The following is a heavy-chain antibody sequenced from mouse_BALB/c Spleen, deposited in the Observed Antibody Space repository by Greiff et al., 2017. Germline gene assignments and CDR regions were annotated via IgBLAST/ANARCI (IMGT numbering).Heavy chain of an antibody. Sequence: EVQLVESGGDLVKPGGSLKLSCAASGFTFSSYGMSWVRQTPDKRLEWVATISSGGSYTYYPDSVKGRFTISRDNAKNTLYLQMSSLKSEDTAMYYCARSYYRYDGYFDYWGQGTTLTVSS. J-gene: IGHJ2*01. D-gene: IGHD2-14*01. CDR3: ARSYYRYDGYFDY. CDR2: ISSGGSYT. V-gene: IGHV5-6*01. CDR1: GFTFSSYG.